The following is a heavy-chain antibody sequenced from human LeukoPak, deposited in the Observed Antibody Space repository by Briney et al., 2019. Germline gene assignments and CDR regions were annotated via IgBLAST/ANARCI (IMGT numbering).Heavy chain of an antibody. CDR3: AKGDDLWSGKYYYYYYMDV. D-gene: IGHD3-3*01. CDR1: GFTFSSYA. J-gene: IGHJ6*03. V-gene: IGHV3-23*01. Sequence: GGSLRLSCAASGFTFSSYAMSWVRQAPGKGLEWVSAISGSGGSTYYADSVKGRFTISRDNSKNTLYLQMNSLRAEDTAVYYCAKGDDLWSGKYYYYYYMDVWGKGTTVTVSS. CDR2: ISGSGGST.